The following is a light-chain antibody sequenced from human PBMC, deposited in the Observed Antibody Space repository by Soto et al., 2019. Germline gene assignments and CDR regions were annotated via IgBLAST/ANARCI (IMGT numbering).Light chain of an antibody. CDR2: DAS. CDR1: QVISKY. J-gene: IGKJ3*01. CDR3: QQFDNPLFT. V-gene: IGKV1-33*01. Sequence: DLQMTQSPSSLSASVGDRVTITCQASQVISKYLNWYQQKPGNAPKLLIYDASKLEAGVPSRFSGSGSGTEFTFTISSLQPEDVATYYCQQFDNPLFTFGPGTKVDIK.